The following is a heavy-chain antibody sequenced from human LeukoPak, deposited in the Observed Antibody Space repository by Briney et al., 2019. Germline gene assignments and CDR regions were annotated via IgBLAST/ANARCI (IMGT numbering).Heavy chain of an antibody. CDR1: GGSFSGYY. D-gene: IGHD3-10*01. J-gene: IGHJ5*02. CDR3: ARDLTMVRGVTHNWFDP. CDR2: INHSGST. V-gene: IGHV4-34*01. Sequence: SSETLSLTCAVYGGSFSGYYWSWIRQPPGKGLEWIGEINHSGSTNYNPSLKSRVTMSVDTSKNQFSLKLSSVTAADTAVYYCARDLTMVRGVTHNWFDPWGQGTLVTVSS.